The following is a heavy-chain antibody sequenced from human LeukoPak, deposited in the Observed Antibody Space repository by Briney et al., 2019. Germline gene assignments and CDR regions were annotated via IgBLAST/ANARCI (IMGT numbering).Heavy chain of an antibody. D-gene: IGHD2-15*01. CDR1: GGSFSGYY. CDR2: INHSGST. V-gene: IGHV4-34*01. J-gene: IGHJ6*02. CDR3: ARGDGWWRQYGYYGMDV. Sequence: SETLSLTCAVYGGSFSGYYWSWIRQPPGKGLEWIGEINHSGSTNYNPSLKSRVTISVDTSKNQFSLKLSSVTAEDTAVYYCARGDGWWRQYGYYGMDVWGQGTTVTVSS.